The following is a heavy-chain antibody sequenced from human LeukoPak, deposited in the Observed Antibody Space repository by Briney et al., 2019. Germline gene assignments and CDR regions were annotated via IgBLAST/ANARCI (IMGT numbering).Heavy chain of an antibody. D-gene: IGHD6-13*01. CDR1: GGTFSSYA. CDR3: ATSGMSEAAAGYFDY. J-gene: IGHJ4*02. CDR2: IIPIFGTA. V-gene: IGHV1-69*01. Sequence: SVKVSCKASGGTFSSYAISWVRQAPGQGLEWMGGIIPIFGTANYAQKFQGRVTITADESTSTAYMELSSLRSEDTAVYYCATSGMSEAAAGYFDYWGQGTLVTVSS.